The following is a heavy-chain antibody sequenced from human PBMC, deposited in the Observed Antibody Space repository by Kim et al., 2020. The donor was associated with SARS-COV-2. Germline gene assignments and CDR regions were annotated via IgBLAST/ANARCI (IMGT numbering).Heavy chain of an antibody. Sequence: SETLSLTCTVSGGSISSGDYYWSWIRQPPGKGLEWIGYIYYSGSTYSNPSLKSRVTISVDTSKNQLSLKLSSVTAAATAVYYCARVPQAVAGFHYYYYG. J-gene: IGHJ6*01. D-gene: IGHD6-19*01. V-gene: IGHV4-30-4*01. CDR2: IYYSGST. CDR1: GGSISSGDYY. CDR3: ARVPQAVAGFHYYYYG.